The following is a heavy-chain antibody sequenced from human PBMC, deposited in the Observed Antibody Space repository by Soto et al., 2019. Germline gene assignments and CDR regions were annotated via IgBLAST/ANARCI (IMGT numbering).Heavy chain of an antibody. J-gene: IGHJ4*02. CDR2: INHSGST. Sequence: PSETLSLTCAVYGGSFSGYYWSWIRQPPGKGLEWIGEINHSGSTNYNPSLKSRVTISVDTSKNQFSLKLSSVTAADTAVYYCARVTGYCSGGSCYVPGVGYYFDYWGQGTLVTVSS. CDR1: GGSFSGYY. D-gene: IGHD2-15*01. V-gene: IGHV4-34*01. CDR3: ARVTGYCSGGSCYVPGVGYYFDY.